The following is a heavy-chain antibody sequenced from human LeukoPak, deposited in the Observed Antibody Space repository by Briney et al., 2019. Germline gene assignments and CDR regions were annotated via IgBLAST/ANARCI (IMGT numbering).Heavy chain of an antibody. Sequence: SVKVSCKASGGTLANYAVSWVRQAPGQGLEWMGGFIPIFGSANYAQQFQGRLTMTADESTSTAYMELSSLRSEDTAVYFCARGGVGLAAAAYFDFWGQGTLVTVSS. CDR1: GGTLANYA. J-gene: IGHJ4*02. D-gene: IGHD6-25*01. CDR3: ARGGVGLAAAAYFDF. V-gene: IGHV1-69*13. CDR2: FIPIFGSA.